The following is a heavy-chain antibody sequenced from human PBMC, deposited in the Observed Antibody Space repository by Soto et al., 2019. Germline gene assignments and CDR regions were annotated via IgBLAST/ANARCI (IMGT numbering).Heavy chain of an antibody. CDR2: IIPITDTA. CDR3: ATLVPAPIKLFPRLGWFDP. Sequence: SVKVSCKASGGTFSSETITRVRQAPGQGLEWMGGIIPITDTANYAQNFQGRVTITADESTSTVYMELSSLRSEDTAVYYCATLVPAPIKLFPRLGWFDPWGQGTLVTVSS. CDR1: GGTFSSET. V-gene: IGHV1-69*13. D-gene: IGHD2-2*02. J-gene: IGHJ5*02.